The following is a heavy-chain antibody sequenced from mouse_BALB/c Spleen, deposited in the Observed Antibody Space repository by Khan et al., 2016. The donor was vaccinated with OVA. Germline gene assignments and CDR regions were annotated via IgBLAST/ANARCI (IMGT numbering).Heavy chain of an antibody. D-gene: IGHD1-1*02. CDR3: ARSGTTVIAYWYFDV. CDR2: IRYSGTT. CDR1: GYSITGGYS. V-gene: IGHV3-1*02. Sequence: EVQLVESGPDLVKPSQSLSLTCTVTGYSITGGYSWHWIRQFPGNKLEWMGYIRYSGTTNYNPSLKSRISITRDTSKNQFFLQLNSVTPEDTATYYCARSGTTVIAYWYFDVWGAGTTVTVSS. J-gene: IGHJ1*01.